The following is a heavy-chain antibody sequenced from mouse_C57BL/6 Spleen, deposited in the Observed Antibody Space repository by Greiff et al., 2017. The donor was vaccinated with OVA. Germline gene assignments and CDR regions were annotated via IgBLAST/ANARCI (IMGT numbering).Heavy chain of an antibody. D-gene: IGHD2-4*01. V-gene: IGHV5-9-1*02. J-gene: IGHJ4*01. CDR1: GFTFSSYA. CDR3: TREDDYDRSPAMDY. Sequence: DVKLQESGEGLVKPGGSLKLSCAASGFTFSSYAMSWVRQTPEKRLEWVAYISSGGDYIYYAGTVKGRFTISRDNARNTLYLQMSSLKSEDTAMYYCTREDDYDRSPAMDYWGQGTSVTVSS. CDR2: ISSGGDYI.